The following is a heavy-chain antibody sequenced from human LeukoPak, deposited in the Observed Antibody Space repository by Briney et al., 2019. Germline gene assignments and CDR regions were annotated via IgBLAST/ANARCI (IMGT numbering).Heavy chain of an antibody. CDR2: IKEDGSEKK. CDR3: ARGGYRYEY. Sequence: GGSLRLSCAASGFTFSSYWMSWVRQAPGKGLEWVANIKEDGSEKKYYEDSVKGRFTISRDNTKKSLYLQMDSLRAEDTAVYYCARGGYRYEYWGQGTLVTVSS. V-gene: IGHV3-7*04. D-gene: IGHD5-12*01. CDR1: GFTFSSYW. J-gene: IGHJ4*02.